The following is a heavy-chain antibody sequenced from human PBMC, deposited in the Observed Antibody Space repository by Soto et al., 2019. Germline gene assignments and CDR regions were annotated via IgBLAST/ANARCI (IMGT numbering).Heavy chain of an antibody. V-gene: IGHV3-33*01. D-gene: IGHD3-22*01. J-gene: IGHJ6*02. CDR1: GFTFSSYG. CDR3: ARGIDYYDSSGSTKTYGMDV. CDR2: IWHDGSNK. Sequence: PGGSLRLSCAASGFTFSSYGMHWVRQAPGKGLEWVAVIWHDGSNKYYADSVKGRFTISRDNSKNTLYLQMNSLRAEDTAVYYCARGIDYYDSSGSTKTYGMDVWGQGTTVTVSS.